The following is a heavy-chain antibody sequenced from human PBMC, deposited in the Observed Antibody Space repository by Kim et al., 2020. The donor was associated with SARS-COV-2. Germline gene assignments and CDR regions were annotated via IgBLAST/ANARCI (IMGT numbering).Heavy chain of an antibody. CDR1: GYTFTSYY. J-gene: IGHJ4*02. Sequence: ASVKVSCKASGYTFTSYYMHWVRQAPGQGLEWMGIINPSGGSTSYAQKFQGRVTMTRDTSTSTVYMELSSLRSEDTAVYYCARPRVGDYGDYGRRAATLTALVYWGQGTLVTVSS. CDR3: ARPRVGDYGDYGRRAATLTALVY. V-gene: IGHV1-46*01. CDR2: INPSGGST. D-gene: IGHD4-17*01.